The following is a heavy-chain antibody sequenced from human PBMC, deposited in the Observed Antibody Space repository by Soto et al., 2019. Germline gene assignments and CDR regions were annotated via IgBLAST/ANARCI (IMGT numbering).Heavy chain of an antibody. J-gene: IGHJ4*02. CDR3: AKDSYSGSYVTFDY. CDR1: GFNFRSYA. Sequence: GGSLRLSCAASGFNFRSYAMHWVRRAPGKGLEWVAVISYDGTNTYYADSVKGRFTISRDNARKTLFLQMSSLRTEDTAVYYCAKDSYSGSYVTFDYWGQGNLVTVSS. V-gene: IGHV3-30*18. CDR2: ISYDGTNT. D-gene: IGHD1-26*01.